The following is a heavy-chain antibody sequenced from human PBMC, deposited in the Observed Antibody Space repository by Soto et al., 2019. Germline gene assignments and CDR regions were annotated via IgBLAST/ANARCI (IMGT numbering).Heavy chain of an antibody. Sequence: VQLVESGGGVVQPGRSLRLSCAASGFTFSSYAMHWVRQAPGKGLEWVSSISSSSSYIYYADSVKGRFTISRDNAKNSRYLQMNSRRAEDRAVYYCGRVGEHSYYDSSGYPDVWGKGTTVTVSS. CDR2: ISSSSSYI. V-gene: IGHV3-21*01. CDR3: GRVGEHSYYDSSGYPDV. D-gene: IGHD3-22*01. J-gene: IGHJ6*04. CDR1: GFTFSSYA.